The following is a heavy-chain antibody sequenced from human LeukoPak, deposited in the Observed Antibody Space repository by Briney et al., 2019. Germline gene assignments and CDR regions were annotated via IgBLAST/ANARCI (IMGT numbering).Heavy chain of an antibody. CDR3: ARVWGDQSSFDY. CDR2: IYHSGST. V-gene: IGHV4-38-2*01. Sequence: SSETLSLTCAVSAYFISSGYYWGWIRQPPGKGLEWIGSIYHSGSTYYNPSLKSRVTISVDTSKNQFSLKLTSVISADTAMYYCARVWGDQSSFDYWGQGTLVTVSS. D-gene: IGHD3-16*01. CDR1: AYFISSGYY. J-gene: IGHJ4*02.